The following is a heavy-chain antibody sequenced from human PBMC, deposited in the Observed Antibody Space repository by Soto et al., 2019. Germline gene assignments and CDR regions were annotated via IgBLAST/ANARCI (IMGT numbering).Heavy chain of an antibody. Sequence: ASVKVSCKASGGTFSSYAISWVRQAPGQGLEWMGGIIPIFGTANYAQKFQGRVTITADESTSTAYMELSSLRSEDTAVYYCARDGSGSGTYSYYYYGMDVWGQGTTVTVSS. J-gene: IGHJ6*02. CDR3: ARDGSGSGTYSYYYYGMDV. D-gene: IGHD3-10*01. CDR2: IIPIFGTA. V-gene: IGHV1-69*13. CDR1: GGTFSSYA.